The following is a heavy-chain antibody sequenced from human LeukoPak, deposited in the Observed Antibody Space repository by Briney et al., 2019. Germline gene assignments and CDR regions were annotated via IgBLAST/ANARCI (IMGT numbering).Heavy chain of an antibody. CDR3: ASTKATDNAFDI. V-gene: IGHV3-20*04. D-gene: IGHD1-26*01. Sequence: GGSLRLSCAASGFTFDDYGMSWVRHAPGKGLEWVSGINWNGGSTGYADSVKGRFTISRDNAKNSLYLQMNSLRAEDTALYYCASTKATDNAFDIWGQGTMVTVSS. CDR1: GFTFDDYG. CDR2: INWNGGST. J-gene: IGHJ3*02.